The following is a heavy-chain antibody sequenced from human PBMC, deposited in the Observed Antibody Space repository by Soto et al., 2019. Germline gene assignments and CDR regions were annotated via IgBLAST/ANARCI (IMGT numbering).Heavy chain of an antibody. V-gene: IGHV1-8*01. CDR3: VRAPLGYYSADYFDT. D-gene: IGHD3-3*01. CDR1: GYLFTEND. CDR2: MNPKSGNT. J-gene: IGHJ4*02. Sequence: QVQLVQSGSEVRRPGTSVKVSCKASGYLFTENDINWVRQATGQGPEWMGWMNPKSGNTGYAQKFQGRVSMTRDNSKTTAYMELSSLGSEDTAVYYCVRAPLGYYSADYFDTWGQGTQVTVSS.